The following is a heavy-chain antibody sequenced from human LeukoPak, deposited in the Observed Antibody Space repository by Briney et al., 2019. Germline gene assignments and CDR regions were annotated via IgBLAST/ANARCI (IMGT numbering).Heavy chain of an antibody. Sequence: GGSLRLSCAASGFTVSSNYMSWVRQAPGKGLEWVSAIYTGGSTYYAGSVKGRFTISRDNAKNSLYLQMNSLRAEDTAVYYCARVNSDYYYYYYMDVWGKGTTVTVSS. D-gene: IGHD4-23*01. V-gene: IGHV3-66*01. CDR3: ARVNSDYYYYYYMDV. CDR2: IYTGGST. J-gene: IGHJ6*03. CDR1: GFTVSSNY.